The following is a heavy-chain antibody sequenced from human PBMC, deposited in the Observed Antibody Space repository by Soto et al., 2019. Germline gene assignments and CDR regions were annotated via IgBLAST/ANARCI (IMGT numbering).Heavy chain of an antibody. CDR1: EFTFSSYA. V-gene: IGHV3-23*01. CDR2: ISGSGGST. D-gene: IGHD2-15*01. Sequence: GGSLRLSCAASEFTFSSYAMSWVRQAPGKGLEWVSGISGSGGSTYYADSVKGRFSISRDNAKNSLYLQMNSLRAEDTAVYYCARDGCSGSNCLNWFDPWGQGTLVTVSS. CDR3: ARDGCSGSNCLNWFDP. J-gene: IGHJ5*02.